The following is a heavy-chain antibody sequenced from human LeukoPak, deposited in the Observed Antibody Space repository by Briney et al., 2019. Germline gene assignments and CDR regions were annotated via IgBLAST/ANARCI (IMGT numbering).Heavy chain of an antibody. V-gene: IGHV3-7*01. CDR3: ARARDNSDWQKRFDS. J-gene: IGHJ4*02. Sequence: GGSLRLSCAASGFTFSTYWMNWYRQAPGKGLEWVGNINQDASEINYVDSVRGRFPISRDNAKNSLHLQMNSLRAEDTGVYYCARARDNSDWQKRFDSWGQGTLVTVSS. CDR2: INQDASEI. CDR1: GFTFSTYW. D-gene: IGHD2-21*02.